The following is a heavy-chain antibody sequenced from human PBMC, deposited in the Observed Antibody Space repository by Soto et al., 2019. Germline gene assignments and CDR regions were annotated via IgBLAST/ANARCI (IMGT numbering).Heavy chain of an antibody. V-gene: IGHV4-39*01. D-gene: IGHD4-17*01. CDR3: AGGDYGDYPDPAEYFQH. CDR1: GGSISSSSYY. Sequence: PSETLSLTCTVSGGSISSSSYYWGWIRQPPGKGLGWIGSIYYSGSTYYNPSLKSRVTISVDTSKNQFSLKLSSVTAADTAVYYCAGGDYGDYPDPAEYFQHWGQGTLVTVSS. J-gene: IGHJ1*01. CDR2: IYYSGST.